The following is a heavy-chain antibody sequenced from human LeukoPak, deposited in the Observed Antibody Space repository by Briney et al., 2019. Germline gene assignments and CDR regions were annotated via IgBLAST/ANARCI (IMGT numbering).Heavy chain of an antibody. CDR2: IYNSGST. CDR1: GGSISRGSYY. V-gene: IGHV4-61*02. J-gene: IGHJ3*02. Sequence: SQTLSLTCSVSGGSISRGSYYWNWIRQPAGRGLEWMGRIYNSGSTNYNPSLKSRVTISTDMSKNQFSLKLSSVTAADTAVYYCARHATFHYYDSSGYYPDAFDIWGQGTMVTVSS. CDR3: ARHATFHYYDSSGYYPDAFDI. D-gene: IGHD3-22*01.